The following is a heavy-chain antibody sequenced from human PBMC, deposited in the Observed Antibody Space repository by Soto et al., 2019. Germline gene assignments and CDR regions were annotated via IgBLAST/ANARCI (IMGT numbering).Heavy chain of an antibody. CDR1: GFSFSGSS. CDR3: ARDLGNYDSSGYFDY. D-gene: IGHD3-22*01. J-gene: IGHJ4*02. CDR2: ISYVTSRT. V-gene: IGHV3-48*04. Sequence: QPGGSLRLSCAASGFSFSGSSMNWLRLAPGKGLEWIAYISYVTSRTYYADSVKGRFTISRDNAKSSLYLQMNSLRVEDTAVYYCARDLGNYDSSGYFDYWGLGTQVTVSS.